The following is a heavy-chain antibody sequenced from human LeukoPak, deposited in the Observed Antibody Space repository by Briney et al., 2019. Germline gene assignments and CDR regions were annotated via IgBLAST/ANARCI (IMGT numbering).Heavy chain of an antibody. CDR2: IRGSGDSTTT. D-gene: IGHD3-22*01. CDR3: AKDGPGGQYYYDSSGDYDAFDT. CDR1: GFTFSSYA. Sequence: GGSLRLSCAASGFTFSSYAMSWVRQAPGKGLEWVSAIRGSGDSTTTYYADSVKGRFTISRDNSKNTLYLQMNSLRAEDTAVYYCAKDGPGGQYYYDSSGDYDAFDTWGQGTMVTVSS. V-gene: IGHV3-23*01. J-gene: IGHJ3*02.